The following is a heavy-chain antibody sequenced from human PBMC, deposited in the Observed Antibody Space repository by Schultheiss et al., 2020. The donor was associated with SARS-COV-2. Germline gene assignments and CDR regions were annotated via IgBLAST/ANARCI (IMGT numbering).Heavy chain of an antibody. Sequence: SQTLSLTCAVYGGSFSGYYWSWIRQPPGKGLEWIGEINHSGSTNYNPSLKSRVTISVDTSKNQFSLKLSSVTAADTAVYYCARGRRFAASIAARPGRDFFDYWRQGTLVTVSS. V-gene: IGHV4-34*01. CDR3: ARGRRFAASIAARPGRDFFDY. D-gene: IGHD6-6*01. CDR1: GGSFSGYY. J-gene: IGHJ4*02. CDR2: INHSGST.